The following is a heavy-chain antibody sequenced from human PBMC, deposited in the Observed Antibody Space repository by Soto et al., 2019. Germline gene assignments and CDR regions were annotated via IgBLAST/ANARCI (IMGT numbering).Heavy chain of an antibody. CDR3: ARGEDAFFYYGLDV. CDR2: INHTGNT. J-gene: IGHJ6*02. V-gene: IGHV4-34*01. Sequence: SETLSLTCAVYGGSFSGHSWTWIRQPPGKGLEWIGEINHTGNTNQNPSLKSRVTMSVDTSKSQFSLKLTSVTAADTAVYYCARGEDAFFYYGLDVWGQGITVTVSS. CDR1: GGSFSGHS.